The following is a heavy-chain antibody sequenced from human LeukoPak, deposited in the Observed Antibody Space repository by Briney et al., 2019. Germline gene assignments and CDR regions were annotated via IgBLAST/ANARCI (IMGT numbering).Heavy chain of an antibody. D-gene: IGHD4-17*01. CDR3: ARDYDYGDYVGDY. V-gene: IGHV1-3*01. CDR2: INAGNGNT. J-gene: IGHJ4*02. Sequence: ASVKVSCKASGYTFTSYAMHWVHQAPGQRLEWMGWINAGNGNTKYSQKFQGRVTITRDTSASTAYMELSSLRSEDTAVYYCARDYDYGDYVGDYWGQGTLVTVSS. CDR1: GYTFTSYA.